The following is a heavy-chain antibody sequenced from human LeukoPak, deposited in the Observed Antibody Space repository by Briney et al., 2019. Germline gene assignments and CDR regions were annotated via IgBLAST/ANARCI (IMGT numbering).Heavy chain of an antibody. CDR3: TRGPIQLWIHNAMDV. CDR1: GFTFGDYA. Sequence: QPGGSLRLSCTPSGFTFGDYAMSWVRQAPGKGIEWVGIIRSKAYGGTIEYAASVKGRFTISRDDSKSIAYLQMNSLKIEDTALYYCTRGPIQLWIHNAMDVWGQGTTVTVSS. J-gene: IGHJ6*02. D-gene: IGHD5-18*01. CDR2: IRSKAYGGTI. V-gene: IGHV3-49*04.